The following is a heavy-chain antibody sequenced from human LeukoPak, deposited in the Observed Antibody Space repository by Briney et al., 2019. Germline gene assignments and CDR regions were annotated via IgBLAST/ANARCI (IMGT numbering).Heavy chain of an antibody. D-gene: IGHD2-2*02. CDR2: IYYSGST. Sequence: PSETLSLTCTVSGGSISSYYWSWIRQPPGNGLEWIGYIYYSGSTNYNPSLKSRVIISVDTSKNQFSLKLSSVTAADTAVYYCARCIPVSHFDYWGPRTLVTVSS. CDR3: ARCIPVSHFDY. J-gene: IGHJ4*02. V-gene: IGHV4-59*08. CDR1: GGSISSYY.